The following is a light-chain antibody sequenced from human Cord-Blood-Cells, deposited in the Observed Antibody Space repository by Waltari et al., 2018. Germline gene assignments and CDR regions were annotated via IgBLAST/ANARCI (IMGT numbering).Light chain of an antibody. Sequence: QAVLTQPSSLSASPGASASLTCTLRSGINVGTYRIYWYQQKPGSPPQYPLRNKSDSDKQQGSGVPSRFSGSKDASANAGILLISGLQSEDEADYYCMIWHSSAVVFGGGTKLTVL. J-gene: IGLJ2*01. CDR2: NKSDSDK. CDR1: SGINVGTYR. V-gene: IGLV5-45*02. CDR3: MIWHSSAVV.